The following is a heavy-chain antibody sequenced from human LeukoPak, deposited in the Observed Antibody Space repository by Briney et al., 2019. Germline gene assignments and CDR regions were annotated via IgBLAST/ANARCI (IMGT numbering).Heavy chain of an antibody. CDR2: ISPYDGAT. J-gene: IGHJ4*02. D-gene: IGHD3-9*01. Sequence: GASVKVSCKASGYSFTSYGITWVRQAPGQGLEWMGWISPYDGATEYAQNLQDRVSMTIDTSTNTAHVEVRSLKSDDTAIYYCARDTDWTVDYWGQGTLVTVSP. V-gene: IGHV1-18*01. CDR3: ARDTDWTVDY. CDR1: GYSFTSYG.